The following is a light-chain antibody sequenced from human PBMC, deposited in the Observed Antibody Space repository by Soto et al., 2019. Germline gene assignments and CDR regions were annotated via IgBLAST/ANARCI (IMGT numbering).Light chain of an antibody. CDR1: SSNIGAGYD. Sequence: QSVLTQPPSVSGAPGQRVTISCTGRSSNIGAGYDVHWYQQLPGTAPKLLIYGNSNRPSGVPDRFSGSKSGTSASLAITGLQAEDEADYYCQSYDSSPHVVFGGGTKLNVL. CDR2: GNS. J-gene: IGLJ2*01. V-gene: IGLV1-40*01. CDR3: QSYDSSPHVV.